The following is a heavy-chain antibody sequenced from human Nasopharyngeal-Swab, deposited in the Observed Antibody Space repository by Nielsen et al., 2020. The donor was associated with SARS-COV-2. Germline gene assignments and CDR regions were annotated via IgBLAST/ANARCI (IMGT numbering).Heavy chain of an antibody. CDR1: GFTFSSYW. D-gene: IGHD5-12*01. V-gene: IGHV3-7*01. CDR3: SGKKDSCYELNPPLY. Sequence: GESLKISCAASGFTFSSYWMSWVRQAPGKGLEWVANIKQDGSEKYYVDSVKGRFTISRDNAKNSLYLQMNSLRAEDTAVYYLSGKKDSCYELNPPLYWGQGTLVTVSS. J-gene: IGHJ4*02. CDR2: IKQDGSEK.